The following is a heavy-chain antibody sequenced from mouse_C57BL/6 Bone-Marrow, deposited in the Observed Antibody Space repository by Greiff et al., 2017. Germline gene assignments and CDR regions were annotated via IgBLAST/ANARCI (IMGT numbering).Heavy chain of an antibody. CDR3: TTCFITTVVAHFDY. D-gene: IGHD1-1*01. Sequence: VQLQQSGAELVRPGASVKLSCTASGFNIKDDYMPWVKQRPEQGLEWIGWIDPENGDTEYASKFQGKATITADTSSNTAYLQLSSLTSEDTAVYYCTTCFITTVVAHFDYWGQGTTLTVSS. V-gene: IGHV14-4*01. CDR2: IDPENGDT. J-gene: IGHJ2*01. CDR1: GFNIKDDY.